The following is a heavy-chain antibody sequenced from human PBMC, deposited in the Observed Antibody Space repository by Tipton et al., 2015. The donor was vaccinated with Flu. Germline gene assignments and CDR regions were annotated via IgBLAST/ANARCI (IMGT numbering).Heavy chain of an antibody. CDR2: ISSSGRTI. J-gene: IGHJ4*02. Sequence: MQSGGSLRLSCAASGITFDTYEMTWVRQAPGKGPEWVSYISSSGRTIHYADSVRGRFTISRDNAKSSLFLQMNSLRVEDTAVYYCARGPRWGQGTLVTVSS. CDR1: GITFDTYE. CDR3: ARGPR. V-gene: IGHV3-48*03.